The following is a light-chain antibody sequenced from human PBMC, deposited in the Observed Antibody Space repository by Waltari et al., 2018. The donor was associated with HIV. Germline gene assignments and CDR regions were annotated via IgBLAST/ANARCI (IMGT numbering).Light chain of an antibody. Sequence: EIVLTQSPGSLSVSPGERATLSCRASQSVGNSLAWYQHKPGQAPRLLIYAASTRATGIPARFSASGSGTEFTLTISSLQSEDFAVYYCQQYSHWPLMYNFGQGTKLEIK. V-gene: IGKV3-15*01. CDR3: QQYSHWPLMYN. CDR1: QSVGNS. J-gene: IGKJ2*01. CDR2: AAS.